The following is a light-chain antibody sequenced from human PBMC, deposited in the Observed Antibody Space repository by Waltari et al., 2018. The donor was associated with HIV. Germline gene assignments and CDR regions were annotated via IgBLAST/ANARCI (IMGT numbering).Light chain of an antibody. J-gene: IGLJ3*02. CDR2: EDN. CDR1: SGSIASNY. Sequence: NFMLAQPHSVSESPGQTITISCTRTSGSIASNYVQWYQRRPGSPPATVIYEDNRRPSGVPDRFSGSIDSSSNSASLTISGLKTEDEADYYCQSYDRNSQVFGGGTKLTVL. V-gene: IGLV6-57*01. CDR3: QSYDRNSQV.